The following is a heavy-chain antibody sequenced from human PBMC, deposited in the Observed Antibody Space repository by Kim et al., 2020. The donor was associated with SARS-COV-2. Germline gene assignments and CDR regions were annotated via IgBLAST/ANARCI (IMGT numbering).Heavy chain of an antibody. D-gene: IGHD2-2*01. V-gene: IGHV1-8*01. J-gene: IGHJ6*03. CDR2: MNPDSGNT. CDR1: GYTFTSYD. CDR3: ARGVVPAAMIYYYYMDV. Sequence: ASVKVSCKASGYTFTSYDINWVRQATGQGLEWMGWMNPDSGNTDYAQKFQGRVTITRNTSISTAYMELSSLTSEDTAVYYCARGVVPAAMIYYYYMDVGGKGTTVTVSS.